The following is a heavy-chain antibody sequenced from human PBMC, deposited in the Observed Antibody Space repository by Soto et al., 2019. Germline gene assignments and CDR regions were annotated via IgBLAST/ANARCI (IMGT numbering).Heavy chain of an antibody. D-gene: IGHD3-3*01. CDR2: INHSGST. Sequence: PSQTPSLTCAVYGGSFSGYYWSWIRQPPGKGLEWIGEINHSGSTNYNPPLKSRVTISVDTSKNQFTLKLRSVTAADTAVYYCARGGTIFGGVLYGRIWFDRWGQGTLVIVSS. V-gene: IGHV4-34*01. J-gene: IGHJ5*02. CDR3: ARGGTIFGGVLYGRIWFDR. CDR1: GGSFSGYY.